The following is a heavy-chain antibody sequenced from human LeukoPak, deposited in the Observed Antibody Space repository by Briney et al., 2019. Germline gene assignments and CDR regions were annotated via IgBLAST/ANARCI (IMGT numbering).Heavy chain of an antibody. J-gene: IGHJ4*02. Sequence: SVKVSCKASGYTFTGYYMHWVRQAPGQGLEWMGGIIPIFGTANYAQKFQGRVTITADESTSTAYMELSSLRSEDTAVYYCARAYDFPDYWGQGTLVTVSS. CDR3: ARAYDFPDY. CDR2: IIPIFGTA. V-gene: IGHV1-69*13. CDR1: GYTFTGYY. D-gene: IGHD3-3*01.